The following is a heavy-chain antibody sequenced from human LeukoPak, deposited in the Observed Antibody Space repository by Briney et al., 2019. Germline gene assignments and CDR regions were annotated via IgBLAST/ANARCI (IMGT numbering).Heavy chain of an antibody. D-gene: IGHD5-12*01. J-gene: IGHJ4*02. CDR2: ISYDGSNK. V-gene: IGHV3-30*18. Sequence: GGSLRLSCAASGVTFSSYGMHWVRQAPGKGLEWVAVISYDGSNKYYADSVKGRFTISRDNSKNTLYLQMNSLRAEDTAVYYCAKDKRGYSGYDRDYFDYWGQGTLVTVSS. CDR3: AKDKRGYSGYDRDYFDY. CDR1: GVTFSSYG.